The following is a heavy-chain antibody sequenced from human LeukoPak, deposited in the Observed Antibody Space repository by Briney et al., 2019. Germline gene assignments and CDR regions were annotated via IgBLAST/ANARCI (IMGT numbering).Heavy chain of an antibody. V-gene: IGHV4-59*01. D-gene: IGHD6-13*01. Sequence: SETLSLTCTVSGGSISSYYWSWIRQPPGQGLEWIGYIYYSGSTDYNPSLKSRVTISLDTSKNQFSLKLSSVTAADTAVYYCARRYSSNWYFDYWGQGTLVTVSS. CDR1: GGSISSYY. CDR2: IYYSGST. J-gene: IGHJ4*02. CDR3: ARRYSSNWYFDY.